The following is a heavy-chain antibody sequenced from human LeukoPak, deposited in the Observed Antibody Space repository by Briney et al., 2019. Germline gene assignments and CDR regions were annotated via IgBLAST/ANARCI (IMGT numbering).Heavy chain of an antibody. CDR2: ISGSGGHT. Sequence: PAGTLRLSCEASGCTFNSYAMTWVRQAPGQGLQWDSGISGSGGHTYYADPVKGRFTVSRDNPAHTLYLQMESLRVEDTAVYFCANSFTGSLAHFDYWGEGTLVTVSS. J-gene: IGHJ4*02. V-gene: IGHV3-23*01. CDR3: ANSFTGSLAHFDY. D-gene: IGHD1-26*01. CDR1: GCTFNSYA.